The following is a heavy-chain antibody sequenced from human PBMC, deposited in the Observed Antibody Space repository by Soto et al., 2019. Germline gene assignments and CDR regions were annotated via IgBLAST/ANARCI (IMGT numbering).Heavy chain of an antibody. CDR3: ARDLPGYDILTGYYSHYYYGMDV. Sequence: GGSLRLSCAASGFTFSSYAMGWVRQAPGKGLEWVAVISYDGSNKYYADSVKGRFTISRDNSKNTLYLQMNSLRAEDTAVYYCARDLPGYDILTGYYSHYYYGMDVWGQGTTVAVSS. J-gene: IGHJ6*02. CDR2: ISYDGSNK. CDR1: GFTFSSYA. D-gene: IGHD3-9*01. V-gene: IGHV3-30-3*01.